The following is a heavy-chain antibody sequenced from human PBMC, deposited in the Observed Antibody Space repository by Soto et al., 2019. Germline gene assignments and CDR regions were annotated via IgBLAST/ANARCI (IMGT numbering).Heavy chain of an antibody. Sequence: EVQLVESGGGLVQPGGSLRLSCAASGFTFSNAWMNWVRQAPGKGLEWVGRIKSKTDGGTTDYAAPVKGRFTISRDDSKNTLYLQMNSLKTEDTAVYYCTTPTVTTPYYYYYGMDVWGQGTTVTVSS. V-gene: IGHV3-15*07. CDR1: GFTFSNAW. CDR2: IKSKTDGGTT. J-gene: IGHJ6*02. D-gene: IGHD4-17*01. CDR3: TTPTVTTPYYYYYGMDV.